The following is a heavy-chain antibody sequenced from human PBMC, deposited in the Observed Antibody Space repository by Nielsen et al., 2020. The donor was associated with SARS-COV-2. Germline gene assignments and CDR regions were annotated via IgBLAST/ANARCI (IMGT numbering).Heavy chain of an antibody. J-gene: IGHJ6*02. Sequence: GESLKISCAASGFTFSTYAMSWVRQAPGKGLEWVSAISVSGSTTYYTDSVEGRFTISRDNSKNTLYLQMNSLRAEDAAIYYCARGAIVVVPDMDVWGPGTTVTVSS. CDR2: ISVSGSTT. V-gene: IGHV3-23*01. CDR3: ARGAIVVVPDMDV. D-gene: IGHD2-2*01. CDR1: GFTFSTYA.